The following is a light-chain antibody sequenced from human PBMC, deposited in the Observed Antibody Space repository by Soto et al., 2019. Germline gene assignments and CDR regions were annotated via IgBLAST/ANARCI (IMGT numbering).Light chain of an antibody. V-gene: IGKV3-11*01. J-gene: IGKJ3*01. CDR3: QQRNNWPLT. CDR2: DSS. Sequence: EIVLTQSPATLSLSPGERAALSCRASQSVNSYLAWYQQKPGQAPRLLIYDSSNRATGIQARFSGSGSGTDFTLTISSLEPEDSAVYYCQQRNNWPLTFGPGTKVDIK. CDR1: QSVNSY.